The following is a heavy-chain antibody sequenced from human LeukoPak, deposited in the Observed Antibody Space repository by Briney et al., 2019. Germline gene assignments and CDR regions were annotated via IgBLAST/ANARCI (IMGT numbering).Heavy chain of an antibody. CDR2: IYYSGST. J-gene: IGHJ6*03. CDR1: GGSISSSSYY. Sequence: SETLSLTCTVSGGSISSSSYYWGWIRQPPGKGLEWIGSIYYSGSTYYNPSLKSRVTISVNTSKNQFSLKLSSVTAADTAVYYCARTRSGSYLDYYYYYMDVWGKGTTVTVSS. CDR3: ARTRSGSYLDYYYYYMDV. V-gene: IGHV4-39*07. D-gene: IGHD1-26*01.